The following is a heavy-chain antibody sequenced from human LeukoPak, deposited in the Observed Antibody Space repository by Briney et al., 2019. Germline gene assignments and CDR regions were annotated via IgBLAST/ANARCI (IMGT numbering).Heavy chain of an antibody. D-gene: IGHD3-10*01. CDR3: ASELGSWYYYGSGRTLRLDY. CDR2: INHSGST. V-gene: IGHV4-34*01. J-gene: IGHJ4*02. Sequence: SETLSLTCAVYGGSFSGYYWSWIRQPPGKGLEWIGEINHSGSTNYNPSLKSRVTISVDTSKNQFSLKLSSVTAADTAVYYCASELGSWYYYGSGRTLRLDYWGQGTLVTVSS. CDR1: GGSFSGYY.